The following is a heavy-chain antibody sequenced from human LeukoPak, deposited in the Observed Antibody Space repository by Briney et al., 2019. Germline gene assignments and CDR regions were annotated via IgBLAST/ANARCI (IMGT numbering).Heavy chain of an antibody. Sequence: GGSLRLSCAASGFTFSTYALSWVRQAPGKGLEWVSAISPGGDRTYYADSVEGRFTISRHNSKNTLYLQMNSLRAEDTAVYYCARSQYYYDSSGYSKKGVDYWGQGTLVTVSS. D-gene: IGHD3-22*01. J-gene: IGHJ4*02. CDR3: ARSQYYYDSSGYSKKGVDY. CDR1: GFTFSTYA. CDR2: ISPGGDRT. V-gene: IGHV3-23*01.